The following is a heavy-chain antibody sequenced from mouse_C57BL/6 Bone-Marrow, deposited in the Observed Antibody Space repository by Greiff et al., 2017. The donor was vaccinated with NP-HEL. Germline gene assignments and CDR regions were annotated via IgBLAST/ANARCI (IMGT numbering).Heavy chain of an antibody. CDR2: INPSNGGT. Sequence: QVQLKQPGTELVKPGASVKLSCKASGYTFTSYWMHWVKQRPGQGLEWIGNINPSNGGTNYNEKFKSKATLTVDKSSSTAYMQLSSLTSEDSAVYYCARWAMVTTGPLFAYWGQGTLVTVSA. CDR3: ARWAMVTTGPLFAY. V-gene: IGHV1-53*01. D-gene: IGHD2-2*01. J-gene: IGHJ3*01. CDR1: GYTFTSYW.